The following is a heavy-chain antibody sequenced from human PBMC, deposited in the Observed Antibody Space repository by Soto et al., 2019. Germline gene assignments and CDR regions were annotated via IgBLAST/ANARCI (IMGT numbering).Heavy chain of an antibody. CDR3: AKNGYEYSTSSPWFDP. CDR1: GFTFNNYA. D-gene: IGHD6-6*01. J-gene: IGHJ5*02. Sequence: EVQLLESGGGLVQPGGSLRLSCAASGFTFNNYAMNWVRQAPGKGLEWVSSISSSGDDTYYPDSVKGRFTISRDNSRNTLYLQMNSITSEDTAIYYCAKNGYEYSTSSPWFDPWGQGTLVTVSS. V-gene: IGHV3-23*01. CDR2: ISSSGDDT.